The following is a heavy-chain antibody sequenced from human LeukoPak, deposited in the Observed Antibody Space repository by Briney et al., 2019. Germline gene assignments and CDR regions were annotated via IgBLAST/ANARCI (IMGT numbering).Heavy chain of an antibody. CDR3: AKVLVPNCSGGSCYSKAFDI. CDR2: ISGSGGST. J-gene: IGHJ3*02. Sequence: GGSLRLSCAASGFTFSSYAMSWVRQATGKGLEWVSDISGSGGSTYYADSVKGRFTNSRDKSKNTLYLQMNSLRAEDTAVYYCAKVLVPNCSGGSCYSKAFDIWGQGTMVTVSS. D-gene: IGHD2-15*01. V-gene: IGHV3-23*01. CDR1: GFTFSSYA.